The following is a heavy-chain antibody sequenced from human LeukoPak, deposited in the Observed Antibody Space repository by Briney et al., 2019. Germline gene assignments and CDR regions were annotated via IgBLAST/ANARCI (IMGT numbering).Heavy chain of an antibody. CDR1: GFTFSSYA. CDR2: ISGSGGST. CDR3: AKAARIAVAGIRSEYFQH. D-gene: IGHD6-19*01. J-gene: IGHJ1*01. Sequence: GGSLRLSCAASGFTFSSYAMSWVRQAPGKGLEWVSAISGSGGSTCYADSVKGRFTISRDNSKNTLYLQMNSLRAEDTAVYYCAKAARIAVAGIRSEYFQHWGQGTPVTVSS. V-gene: IGHV3-23*01.